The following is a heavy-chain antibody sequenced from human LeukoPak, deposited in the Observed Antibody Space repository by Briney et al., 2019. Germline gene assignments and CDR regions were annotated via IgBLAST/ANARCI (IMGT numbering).Heavy chain of an antibody. Sequence: SETLSLTCNVSGGPISTYYWNWIRQPPGKGLEWIGYIHYRRSTKYNPSLKSQVTISVDTSKTQFSLKLTSVTAADTAVYYCARDTGYSSTWYNYYGMDVWGQGTTVTVSS. J-gene: IGHJ6*02. V-gene: IGHV4-59*01. CDR2: IHYRRST. D-gene: IGHD2-2*01. CDR1: GGPISTYY. CDR3: ARDTGYSSTWYNYYGMDV.